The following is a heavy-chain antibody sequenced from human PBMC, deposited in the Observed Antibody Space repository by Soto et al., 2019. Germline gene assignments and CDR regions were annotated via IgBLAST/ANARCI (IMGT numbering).Heavy chain of an antibody. Sequence: PSETLSLTCTVSGGSISSGGYYWSWIRQHPGKGLEWIGYIYYSGSTYYNPSLKSRVTISVDTSKNQFSLKLSSVTAADTAVYYCARDLGYGDYSYWYFDLWGRGTLVTVSS. CDR1: GGSISSGGYY. CDR2: IYYSGST. D-gene: IGHD4-17*01. CDR3: ARDLGYGDYSYWYFDL. V-gene: IGHV4-31*03. J-gene: IGHJ2*01.